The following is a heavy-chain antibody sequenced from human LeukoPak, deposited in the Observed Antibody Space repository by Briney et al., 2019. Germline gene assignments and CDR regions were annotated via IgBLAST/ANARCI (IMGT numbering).Heavy chain of an antibody. J-gene: IGHJ4*02. Sequence: GGSLRLSCAASGFTFSSYSMNWVRQAPGKGLEWVSYISSSSSTIYYADSVKGRFTISRDNAKNSLYLQMNSLRAEDTALYYCATYYDSSGYYYGGPGYWGQGTLVTVSS. D-gene: IGHD3-22*01. V-gene: IGHV3-48*01. CDR3: ATYYDSSGYYYGGPGY. CDR2: ISSSSSTI. CDR1: GFTFSSYS.